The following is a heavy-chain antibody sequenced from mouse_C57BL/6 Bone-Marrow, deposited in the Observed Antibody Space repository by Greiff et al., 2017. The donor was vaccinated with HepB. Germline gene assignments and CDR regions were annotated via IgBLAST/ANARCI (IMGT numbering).Heavy chain of an antibody. CDR2: ISSGGDYT. CDR3: ARDRAYYSNYLAWFAY. D-gene: IGHD2-5*01. Sequence: EVKVVESGEGLVKPGGSLKLSCAASGFTFSSYAMSWVRQTPEKRLEWVAYISSGGDYTYYADTVKGRFTISRDNARNTLYLQMSRLKSEDTAMYYCARDRAYYSNYLAWFAYWGQGTLVTVSA. CDR1: GFTFSSYA. V-gene: IGHV5S21*01. J-gene: IGHJ3*01.